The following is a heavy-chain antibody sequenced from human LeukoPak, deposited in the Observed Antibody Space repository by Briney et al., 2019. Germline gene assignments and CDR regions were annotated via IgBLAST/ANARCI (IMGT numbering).Heavy chain of an antibody. CDR1: GYTFTGYD. CDR3: ARGVGIVATISKKHFDY. CDR2: MNPNSGNT. D-gene: IGHD5-12*01. Sequence: ASVKVSCKASGYTFTGYDINWVRQATGQGLEWMGWMNPNSGNTGFARKFQGRVTMTRNTPISAAYMELTSLRSEDTAVYYCARGVGIVATISKKHFDYWGQGTLVTVSS. J-gene: IGHJ4*02. V-gene: IGHV1-8*01.